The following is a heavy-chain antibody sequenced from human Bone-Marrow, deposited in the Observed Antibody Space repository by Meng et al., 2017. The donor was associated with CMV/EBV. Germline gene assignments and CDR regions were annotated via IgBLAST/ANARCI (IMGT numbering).Heavy chain of an antibody. D-gene: IGHD4-11*01. CDR1: GYVFTGYY. J-gene: IGHJ6*02. V-gene: IGHV1-2*02. CDR2: INPDSGGT. Sequence: ALVKVSCKASGYVFTGYYMHWVRQAPGQGLEWMGWINPDSGGTNNAQKFQGRVTMTRDTSISTAYMELSRLRSDDTAVYYCARWVYDYNRVPGMDVWGQGTTVTVSS. CDR3: ARWVYDYNRVPGMDV.